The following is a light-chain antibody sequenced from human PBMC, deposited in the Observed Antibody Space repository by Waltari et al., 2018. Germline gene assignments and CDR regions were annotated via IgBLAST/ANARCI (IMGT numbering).Light chain of an antibody. Sequence: QSALPQPPSVSGSPGQSVTIPFSGTSSDVGTYNRVSWYQQPPGTAPKLIIFEVRSRPSGVPDRFSGSKSGSTASLTISGLQTEDEGDYYCSSYTPSATLLFGGGTKLTVL. J-gene: IGLJ2*01. CDR2: EVR. V-gene: IGLV2-18*02. CDR1: SSDVGTYNR. CDR3: SSYTPSATLL.